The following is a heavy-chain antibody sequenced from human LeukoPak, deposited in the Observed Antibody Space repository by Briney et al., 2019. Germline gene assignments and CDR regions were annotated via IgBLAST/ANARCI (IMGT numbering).Heavy chain of an antibody. V-gene: IGHV1-2*02. D-gene: IGHD5-12*01. CDR2: INPNSGGT. J-gene: IGHJ4*02. Sequence: VASVKVSCKASVYTFTGYYVHWVRQAPGQGLEWMGWINPNSGGTNHAQKFQGRVTMTRDTSISTAYMDLSNLRSDDTAVYYCAGDPRSRGGYDGYYVDSWGQGTLVTVSS. CDR3: AGDPRSRGGYDGYYVDS. CDR1: VYTFTGYY.